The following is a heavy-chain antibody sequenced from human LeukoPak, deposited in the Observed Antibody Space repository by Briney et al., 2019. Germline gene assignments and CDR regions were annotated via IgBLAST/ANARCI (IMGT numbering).Heavy chain of an antibody. V-gene: IGHV4-31*03. D-gene: IGHD2-2*01. CDR2: IYYSGST. J-gene: IGHJ6*02. CDR1: GGSISSGGYY. CDR3: ARTDLSPVLLLSAYYYYGMDV. Sequence: SETLSLTCTVSGGSISSGGYYWSWIRQHPGKGLEWIGYIYYSGSTYYNPSLKSRVTISVDTSKNQFSLKLSSVTAADTAVYYCARTDLSPVLLLSAYYYYGMDVWGQGTTVTVSS.